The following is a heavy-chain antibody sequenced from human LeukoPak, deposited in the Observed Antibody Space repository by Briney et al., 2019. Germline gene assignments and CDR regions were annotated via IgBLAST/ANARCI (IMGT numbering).Heavy chain of an antibody. D-gene: IGHD1-26*01. CDR1: GDTFTSYG. V-gene: IGHV1-18*01. CDR2: ISAYNANT. CDR3: ARVGGTTRGNRWFDP. J-gene: IGHJ5*02. Sequence: GASVKVSCKASGDTFTSYGLSWVRQAPGQGLEWMGWISAYNANTNYAQKLQGRVSMTTDTSTSTAYMELRSLRSDDTAVYYCARVGGTTRGNRWFDPWGQGTLVTVSS.